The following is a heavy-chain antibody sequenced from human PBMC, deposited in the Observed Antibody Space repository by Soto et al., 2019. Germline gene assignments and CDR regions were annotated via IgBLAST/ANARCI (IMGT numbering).Heavy chain of an antibody. CDR2: IGARSNST. V-gene: IGHV3-23*01. CDR1: EFTLDSYA. CDR3: AKLGYGDYERRFDY. J-gene: IGHJ4*02. D-gene: IGHD4-17*01. Sequence: EVQLLESGGGLVQPGGSLRLSCAASEFTLDSYAMTWVRQVPGKGLEWVSSIGARSNSTFYTDSVKGRFSISRDNSKNTLYLQMNSLRAEDMAVYYCAKLGYGDYERRFDYWGQGTMVTVSS.